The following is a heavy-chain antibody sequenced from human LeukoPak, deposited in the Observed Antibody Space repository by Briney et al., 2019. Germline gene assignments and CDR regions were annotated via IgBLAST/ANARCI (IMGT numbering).Heavy chain of an antibody. V-gene: IGHV3-11*01. CDR1: GFTFSDYY. CDR2: ISSSGSTI. Sequence: PGGSLRLSCAASGFTFSDYYMSWIRQAPGKGLEWVSYISSSGSTIYYADSVKGRFTISRDNAKNSLYLQMNSLRAEDTAVYYCARHRKQLWPHDAFDIWGQGTMVTVSS. D-gene: IGHD5-18*01. J-gene: IGHJ3*02. CDR3: ARHRKQLWPHDAFDI.